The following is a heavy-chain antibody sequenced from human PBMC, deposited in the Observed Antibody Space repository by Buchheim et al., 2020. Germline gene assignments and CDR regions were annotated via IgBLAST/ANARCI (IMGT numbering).Heavy chain of an antibody. CDR2: IHLSGST. Sequence: QVQLQESGPGLVKPSGTLSLTCAVSGASISSNNWWSWVRQPPGKGLEWIGEIHLSGSTNYNPSLKSRGTISLDKSENQFSLKLTFVTAADTAVYYCARVIDYYGMDVWGQGTT. CDR1: GASISSNNW. V-gene: IGHV4-4*02. J-gene: IGHJ6*02. CDR3: ARVIDYYGMDV.